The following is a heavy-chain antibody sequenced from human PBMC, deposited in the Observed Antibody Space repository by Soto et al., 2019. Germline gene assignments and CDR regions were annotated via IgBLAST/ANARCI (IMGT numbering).Heavy chain of an antibody. J-gene: IGHJ6*02. CDR2: IYYSGST. D-gene: IGHD3-3*01. CDR1: GGSISSSSYY. CDR3: ARTHPSYYDFWSGYYTSTYYYYGMDV. V-gene: IGHV4-39*01. Sequence: PSETLSLTCTVSGGSISSSSYYWGWIRQPPGKGLEWIGSIYYSGSTYYNPSLKSRVTISVDTSKNQFSLKLSSVTAADTAVYYCARTHPSYYDFWSGYYTSTYYYYGMDVWGQGTTVT.